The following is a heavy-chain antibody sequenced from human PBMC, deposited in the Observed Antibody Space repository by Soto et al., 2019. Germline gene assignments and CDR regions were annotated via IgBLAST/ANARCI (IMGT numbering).Heavy chain of an antibody. Sequence: QVQLQESGPELVKPSETLSLTCTVSGGSVSSGSYYWTWIRQSPGKGLEWMGYIISSGSTDYNPPLKSRVTISVDTSKNEFSLKLSSVTAADTAAYYCARQRIAAAQYYFDYWGQGMLVTVSS. V-gene: IGHV4-61*01. CDR3: ARQRIAAAQYYFDY. D-gene: IGHD6-13*01. CDR2: IISSGST. J-gene: IGHJ4*02. CDR1: GGSVSSGSYY.